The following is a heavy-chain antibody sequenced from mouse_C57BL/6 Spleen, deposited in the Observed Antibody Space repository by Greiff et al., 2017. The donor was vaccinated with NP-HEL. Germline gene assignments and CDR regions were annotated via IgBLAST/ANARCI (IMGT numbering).Heavy chain of an antibody. Sequence: VQLQQPGAELVKPGASVKLSCKASGYTFTSYWMQWVKQRPGQGLEWIGEIDPSDSYTNYNQKFKGKATLTVDTSSSTAYMQLSSLTSEDSAVYYCARSRAIYPMDYWGQGTSVTVSS. D-gene: IGHD2-1*01. CDR2: IDPSDSYT. V-gene: IGHV1-50*01. J-gene: IGHJ4*01. CDR1: GYTFTSYW. CDR3: ARSRAIYPMDY.